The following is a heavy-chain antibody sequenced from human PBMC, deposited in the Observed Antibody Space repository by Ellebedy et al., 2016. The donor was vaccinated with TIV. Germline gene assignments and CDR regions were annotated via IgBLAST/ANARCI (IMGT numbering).Heavy chain of an antibody. CDR3: ARGAFYGDSAHGYDY. CDR1: GGSISSGGYS. J-gene: IGHJ4*02. CDR2: IYHSGGT. V-gene: IGHV4-30-2*01. Sequence: SETLSLTXAVSGGSISSGGYSWSWIRQPPGKGLEWIGYIYHSGGTYYNPSLRSRVTISADRSKNQFSLKLSSVTAADTAVYYCARGAFYGDSAHGYDYWGQGTLVTVSS. D-gene: IGHD4-17*01.